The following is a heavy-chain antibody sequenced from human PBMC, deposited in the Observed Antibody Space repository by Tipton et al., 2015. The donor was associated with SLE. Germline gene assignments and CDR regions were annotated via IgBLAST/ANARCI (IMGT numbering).Heavy chain of an antibody. D-gene: IGHD3-16*02. CDR3: ARGDLYDYIWGSYRLDAFDI. CDR1: GGSISGYY. V-gene: IGHV4-4*07. CDR2: IYHSGST. Sequence: TLSLTCTVSGGSISGYYWSWVRQPAGKGLEWIGSIYHSGSTYYNPSLKSRVTISVDTSKNQFSLKLSSVTAADTAVYYCARGDLYDYIWGSYRLDAFDIWGQGTMVTVSS. J-gene: IGHJ3*02.